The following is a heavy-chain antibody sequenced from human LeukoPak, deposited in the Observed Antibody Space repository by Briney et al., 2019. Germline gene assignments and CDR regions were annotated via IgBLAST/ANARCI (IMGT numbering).Heavy chain of an antibody. Sequence: PSETLSLTCTVSGGSISSSSYYWGWLRPPQGKGLEWVGSIYYSGSTYYNPSLKSRVTISVDTSKNQFSLKLSPVTAADTAVYYCARGPVPYSSSWYRLVGAFDIWGQGTMVTVSS. CDR3: ARGPVPYSSSWYRLVGAFDI. V-gene: IGHV4-39*01. J-gene: IGHJ3*02. CDR1: GGSISSSSYY. CDR2: IYYSGST. D-gene: IGHD6-13*01.